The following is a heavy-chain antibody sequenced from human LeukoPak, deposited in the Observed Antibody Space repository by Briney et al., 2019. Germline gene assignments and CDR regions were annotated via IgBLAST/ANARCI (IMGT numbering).Heavy chain of an antibody. CDR2: MNPNSGNT. V-gene: IGHV1-8*01. Sequence: GASVTVSCKASGYTFTSYDINWVRQAPGQGLEWMGWMNPNSGNTGYAQKFQGRVTMTRNTSISTAYMELSSLRSEDTAVYYCARGPTYSSGWYPLDYWGQGTLVTVSS. CDR1: GYTFTSYD. D-gene: IGHD6-19*01. CDR3: ARGPTYSSGWYPLDY. J-gene: IGHJ4*02.